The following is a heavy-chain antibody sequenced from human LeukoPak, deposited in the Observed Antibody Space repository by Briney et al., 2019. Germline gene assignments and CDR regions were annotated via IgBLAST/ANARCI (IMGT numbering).Heavy chain of an antibody. V-gene: IGHV4-59*08. D-gene: IGHD2-2*01. J-gene: IGHJ4*02. CDR3: ARVDCSSTSCHQNDY. CDR1: GGSISSYY. CDR2: INYSGST. Sequence: SQTLSLTCTVSGGSISSYYWSWIRQPPGKGLEWIGYINYSGSTNYNPSLKSRVTISEDTSKNQFSLRLSSVTAADTAVYYCARVDCSSTSCHQNDYWGQGTLVTVSS.